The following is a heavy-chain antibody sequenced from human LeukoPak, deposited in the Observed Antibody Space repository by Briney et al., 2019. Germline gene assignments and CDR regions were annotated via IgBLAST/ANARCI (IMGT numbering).Heavy chain of an antibody. CDR2: IYTSGST. Sequence: SETLSLTCTVSGGSISSGSYYWSWIRQPAGKGLEWIGRIYTSGSTNYNPSLKSRVTISVDTSKNQFSLKLSSVTAADTAVYYRAREPAGYYYFDYWGQGTLVTVSS. CDR3: AREPAGYYYFDY. J-gene: IGHJ4*02. D-gene: IGHD5-18*01. CDR1: GGSISSGSYY. V-gene: IGHV4-61*02.